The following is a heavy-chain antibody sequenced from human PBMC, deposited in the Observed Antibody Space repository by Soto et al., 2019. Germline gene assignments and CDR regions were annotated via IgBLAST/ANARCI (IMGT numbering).Heavy chain of an antibody. V-gene: IGHV1-18*01. Sequence: ASAKVSCKASGYTFTSFDISCVRQAPGKGLERMGWISAYNGNKNYAQKNQGRVTMTTDTSTSTAYMELRSLRSDDTAVYYCARDPDYGDDRGEDYWGQGTLVTVSS. CDR3: ARDPDYGDDRGEDY. CDR2: ISAYNGNK. J-gene: IGHJ4*02. CDR1: GYTFTSFD. D-gene: IGHD4-17*01.